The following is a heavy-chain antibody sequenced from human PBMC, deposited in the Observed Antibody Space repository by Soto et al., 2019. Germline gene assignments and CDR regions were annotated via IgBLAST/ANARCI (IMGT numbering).Heavy chain of an antibody. CDR3: ARGVITFGDDAFDI. J-gene: IGHJ3*02. CDR2: MNPNSGNT. V-gene: IGHV1-8*01. CDR1: RYSFTSYD. D-gene: IGHD3-16*01. Sequence: ALVKVSCKASRYSFTSYDINRVRQATGQGLEWMGWMNPNSGNTGYAQKFQGRVTMTRNTSISTAYMELSSLRSEDTAVYYCARGVITFGDDAFDIWGQGTMVTVSS.